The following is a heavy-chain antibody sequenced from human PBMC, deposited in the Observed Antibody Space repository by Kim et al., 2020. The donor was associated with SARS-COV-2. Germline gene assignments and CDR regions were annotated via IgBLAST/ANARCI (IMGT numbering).Heavy chain of an antibody. V-gene: IGHV1-2*06. CDR3: AREAYYDILTNSNWFDP. D-gene: IGHD3-9*01. J-gene: IGHJ5*02. Sequence: ASVKVSCKASGYTFTGYYMHWVRQAPGQGLEWMGRINPNSGGTNYAQKFQGRVTMTRDTSISTAYMELSRLRSDDTAVYYCAREAYYDILTNSNWFDPWGQGTLVTVSS. CDR1: GYTFTGYY. CDR2: INPNSGGT.